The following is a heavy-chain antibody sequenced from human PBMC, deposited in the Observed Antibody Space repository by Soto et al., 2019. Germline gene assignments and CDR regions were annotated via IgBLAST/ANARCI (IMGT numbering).Heavy chain of an antibody. D-gene: IGHD3-3*01. J-gene: IGHJ4*02. V-gene: IGHV3-30-3*01. CDR2: ISYDGDKQ. CDR3: ARDPDDFWSGYPDY. Sequence: GGSLRLSCAASGFTFRDYAMHWVRQSPGKGLQWMTSISYDGDKQYYADSVKGRFTISRDDSKNTLYLQMNSLRPDDTAVYYCARDPDDFWSGYPDYWGQGNLVTVSS. CDR1: GFTFRDYA.